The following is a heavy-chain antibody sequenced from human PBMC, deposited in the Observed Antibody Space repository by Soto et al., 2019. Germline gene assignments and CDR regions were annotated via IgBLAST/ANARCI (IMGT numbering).Heavy chain of an antibody. J-gene: IGHJ4*02. V-gene: IGHV1-69*06. D-gene: IGHD1-7*01. Sequence: SSVKVSCKASGCTFSSYAISWVRQAPGQGLEWMGGIIPIFGTANYAQKFQGRVTITADKSTSTAYMELSSLRSEDTAVYYCARGTQLELRPFDYWGQGTLFTDSS. CDR3: ARGTQLELRPFDY. CDR2: IIPIFGTA. CDR1: GCTFSSYA.